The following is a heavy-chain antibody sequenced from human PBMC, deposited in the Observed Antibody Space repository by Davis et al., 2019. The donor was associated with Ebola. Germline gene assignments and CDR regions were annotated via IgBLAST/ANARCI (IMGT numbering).Heavy chain of an antibody. CDR2: ISSTGSSI. V-gene: IGHV3-48*02. CDR3: ARGIGGAATPPHAFDI. CDR1: GFIFSSYS. Sequence: PGGSLRLSCAASGFIFSSYSMNWVRQAPGKGLEWVSYISSTGSSIFYADSVKGRFTISRDKAKGSLYLQMNSLRDEDRAVYHCARGIGGAATPPHAFDIWGQGTMVTVSS. D-gene: IGHD1-26*01. J-gene: IGHJ3*02.